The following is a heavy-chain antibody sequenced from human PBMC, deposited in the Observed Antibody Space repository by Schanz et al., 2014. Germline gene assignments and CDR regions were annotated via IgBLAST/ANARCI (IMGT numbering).Heavy chain of an antibody. D-gene: IGHD2-21*01. Sequence: EVRLLESGGGLVQPGGSLRLSCVGSGFTFGSYAMNWVRQAPGKGLEWVSTISGGGGGYRPYADSVKGRFTISRDNSINTLSLQMNSLSADDTAVYYCAKGQGAVINNWYFDLWGRGTLVTVSS. J-gene: IGHJ2*01. CDR3: AKGQGAVINNWYFDL. CDR2: ISGGGGGYR. CDR1: GFTFGSYA. V-gene: IGHV3-23*01.